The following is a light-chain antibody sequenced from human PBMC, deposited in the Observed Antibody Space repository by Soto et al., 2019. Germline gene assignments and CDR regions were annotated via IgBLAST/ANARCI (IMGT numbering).Light chain of an antibody. J-gene: IGKJ3*01. CDR1: QDIRNN. Sequence: DIQMTQSPSSLFASVGDRVTITCRASQDIRNNLGWYQQKPGKAPKRLIYGISNLQYGAPSRFSGSGSGTQFTLTITSLQPEDFATYYCQQYNNWPPVTFGPGTKVDIK. CDR3: QQYNNWPPVT. V-gene: IGKV1-17*01. CDR2: GIS.